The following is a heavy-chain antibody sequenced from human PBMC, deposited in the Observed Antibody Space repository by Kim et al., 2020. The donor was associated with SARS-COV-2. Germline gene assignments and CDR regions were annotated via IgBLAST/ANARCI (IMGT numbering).Heavy chain of an antibody. CDR3: ANHNGNVDV. CDR1: GDAFSNYA. CDR2: IIPNFGTT. Sequence: SVKVSCKASGDAFSNYAISWVRQAPGQGLEWMGGIIPNFGTTRYAQKFQDRFTITTDASTNTAYMELSRLRSEDTAVYYCANHNGNVDVWGQGTTVIVSS. J-gene: IGHJ6*02. V-gene: IGHV1-69*05. D-gene: IGHD1-1*01.